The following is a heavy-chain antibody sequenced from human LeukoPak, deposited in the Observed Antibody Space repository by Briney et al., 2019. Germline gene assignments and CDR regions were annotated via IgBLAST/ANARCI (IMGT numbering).Heavy chain of an antibody. V-gene: IGHV3-23*01. D-gene: IGHD3-10*01. CDR2: ISGSGGST. Sequence: PGGSLRLSCAASGFTFSSYAMSWVRQAPGKGLEWVSAISGSGGSTYYADSVKGRFTISRDNSKNTLYLQMNSLRAEDTAVYYCAKDGSGNYGGRYYYGMDVWGQGTTVTVSS. CDR1: GFTFSSYA. J-gene: IGHJ6*02. CDR3: AKDGSGNYGGRYYYGMDV.